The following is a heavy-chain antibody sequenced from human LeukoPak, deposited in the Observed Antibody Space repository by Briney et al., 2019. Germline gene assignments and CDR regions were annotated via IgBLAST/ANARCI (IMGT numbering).Heavy chain of an antibody. CDR2: IYNSGNT. CDR3: VRDRELTY. CDR1: GGSISIYY. Sequence: SETLSLTCTVSGGSISIYYWSWIRQPPGKGLEWIGYIYNSGNTIYNPSLRSRVTISVDASKNQFSLKLSSVTAADTAVYYCVRDRELTYWSQGTLVTVSS. J-gene: IGHJ4*02. D-gene: IGHD1-26*01. V-gene: IGHV4-59*01.